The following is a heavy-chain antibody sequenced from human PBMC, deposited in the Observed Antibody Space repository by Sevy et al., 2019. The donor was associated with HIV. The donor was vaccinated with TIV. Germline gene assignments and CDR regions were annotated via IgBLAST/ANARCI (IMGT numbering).Heavy chain of an antibody. J-gene: IGHJ5*02. CDR2: IYSGGST. CDR1: GFTVSSNY. V-gene: IGHV3-53*01. Sequence: GGSLRLSCAASGFTVSSNYMSWVRQAPGKGLEWVSVIYSGGSTYYADSVKGRFTISRDNSKNTLYLQMNSLRAEDTAVYYCARGGGVDCSGGSCYYNWFDPWGQGTLVTVSS. CDR3: ARGGGVDCSGGSCYYNWFDP. D-gene: IGHD2-15*01.